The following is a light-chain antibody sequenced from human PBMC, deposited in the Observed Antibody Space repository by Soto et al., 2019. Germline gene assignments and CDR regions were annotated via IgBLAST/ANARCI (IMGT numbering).Light chain of an antibody. V-gene: IGKV2-28*01. CDR2: LGS. CDR3: MQALQTPFT. CDR1: QSLLQVNGYNY. J-gene: IGKJ3*01. Sequence: DIVMTQSPLSLPVTPGEPASISCRSSQSLLQVNGYNYLDWYLQKPGQSPQLLIYLGSNRASGVPDRFSGSGSGTEFILRISRVEAEDVGVYYCMQALQTPFTFGPGTKVEIK.